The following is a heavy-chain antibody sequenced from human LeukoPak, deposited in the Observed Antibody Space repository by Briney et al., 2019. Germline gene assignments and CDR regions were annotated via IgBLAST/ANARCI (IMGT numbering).Heavy chain of an antibody. V-gene: IGHV3-74*01. CDR2: INSDGSVT. J-gene: IGHJ3*01. D-gene: IGHD4-11*01. CDR1: GFTFSSYW. CDR3: ARRWQSNQGDAYDF. Sequence: GGSLRLSCAASGFTFSSYWMNWVRQAPGKGLVWVSHINSDGSVTNYADSVKGRFTISRDNAKNTLYLQMNSLRAEDTAVYYCARRWQSNQGDAYDFWGQGTMVAVSS.